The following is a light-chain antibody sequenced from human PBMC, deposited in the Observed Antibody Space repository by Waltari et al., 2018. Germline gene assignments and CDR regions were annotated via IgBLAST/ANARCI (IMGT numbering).Light chain of an antibody. CDR2: QDS. J-gene: IGLJ2*01. Sequence: SYELTQPPSVSVSPGQTASITCPGDKLGDKYACWYQQKPGQSPVLVIYQDSKRPSGIPERVSGSNSGNPATLTISGTQAMDEADYYCQAWDSSTAVFGGGTKLTVL. CDR1: KLGDKY. CDR3: QAWDSSTAV. V-gene: IGLV3-1*01.